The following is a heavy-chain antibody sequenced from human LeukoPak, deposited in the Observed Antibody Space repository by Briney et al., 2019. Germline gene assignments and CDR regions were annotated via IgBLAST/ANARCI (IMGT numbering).Heavy chain of an antibody. J-gene: IGHJ4*02. V-gene: IGHV3-30*18. CDR3: AKQQGGYSLDY. Sequence: GGSLRLSCAASGFTFNYYAMHWVRQAPGKGLEWVAVVSYDGTDKYYADSVKGRFAISRDNSKNTLYLQMNSLRAEDTAIYYCAKQQGGYSLDYWGQGTLVTVSS. CDR1: GFTFNYYA. CDR2: VSYDGTDK. D-gene: IGHD5-18*01.